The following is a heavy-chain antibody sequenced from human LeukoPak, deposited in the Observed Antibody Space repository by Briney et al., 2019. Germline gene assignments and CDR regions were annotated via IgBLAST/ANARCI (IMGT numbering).Heavy chain of an antibody. J-gene: IGHJ6*03. CDR3: ASTNYYGSGSYYQPYYYYYYMDV. D-gene: IGHD3-10*01. Sequence: ASVKVSCKASGGTFSSYAISWVRQAPGQGLEWMGGIIPIFGTANYAQKFQGRVTITADKSTSTAYMELSSLRSEDTAVYYCASTNYYGSGSYYQPYYYYYYMDVWGKGTTVTVSS. V-gene: IGHV1-69*06. CDR1: GGTFSSYA. CDR2: IIPIFGTA.